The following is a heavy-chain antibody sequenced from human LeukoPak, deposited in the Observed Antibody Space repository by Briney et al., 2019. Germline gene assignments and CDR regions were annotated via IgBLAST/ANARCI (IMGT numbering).Heavy chain of an antibody. CDR1: GYTFTGYY. CDR2: INPNSGGT. CDR3: ARGEVGYCSSTSCDYYYYMDV. J-gene: IGHJ6*03. Sequence: ASVRVSCKASGYTFTGYYMHWVRQAPGQGLEWMGWINPNSGGTNYAQKFQGRVTMTRDTSISTAYMELSRLRSDDTAVYYCARGEVGYCSSTSCDYYYYMDVWGKGTTVTVSS. V-gene: IGHV1-2*02. D-gene: IGHD2-2*01.